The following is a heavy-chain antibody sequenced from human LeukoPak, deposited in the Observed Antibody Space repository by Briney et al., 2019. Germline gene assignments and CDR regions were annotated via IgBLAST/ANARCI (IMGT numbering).Heavy chain of an antibody. Sequence: PSETLSLTRTVSGGSISSYYWSWIRQPPGKGLEWIGFIYYSGSTNYNPSLKSRVTISVDTSKNQFSLKLSSVTAADTAVYYCARGDDSGYDEGGFDYWGQGTLVTVSS. D-gene: IGHD5-12*01. CDR3: ARGDDSGYDEGGFDY. CDR2: IYYSGST. J-gene: IGHJ4*02. V-gene: IGHV4-59*01. CDR1: GGSISSYY.